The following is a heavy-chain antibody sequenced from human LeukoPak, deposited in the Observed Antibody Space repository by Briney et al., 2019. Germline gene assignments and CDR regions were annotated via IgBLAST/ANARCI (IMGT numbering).Heavy chain of an antibody. CDR2: IRSKTDGGSI. Sequence: HPGGSLRLACAASGFSFSSYAMSWVRQAPGKGLEWVGRIRSKTDGGSIEYGAPVKGRFNISRDDSKNTLDLQMNTLTTEDTAVYYCTTGRVLWGQGTLVIVSS. CDR3: TTGRVL. V-gene: IGHV3-15*01. CDR1: GFSFSSYA. J-gene: IGHJ4*02.